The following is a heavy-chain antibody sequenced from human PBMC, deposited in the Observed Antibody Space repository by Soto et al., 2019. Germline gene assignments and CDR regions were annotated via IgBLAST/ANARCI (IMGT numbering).Heavy chain of an antibody. D-gene: IGHD4-17*01. Sequence: QVQLVESGGGVVQPGRSLRLSCAASGFTFSSYAMHWVRQAPGKGLEWVAVISYDGSNKYYADSVKGRFTISGDNSKNTLYLQMNSIRAEDTAVYYCASNYDYGDYVGYFQHWGQGTLVTVSS. CDR3: ASNYDYGDYVGYFQH. J-gene: IGHJ1*01. CDR2: ISYDGSNK. V-gene: IGHV3-30-3*01. CDR1: GFTFSSYA.